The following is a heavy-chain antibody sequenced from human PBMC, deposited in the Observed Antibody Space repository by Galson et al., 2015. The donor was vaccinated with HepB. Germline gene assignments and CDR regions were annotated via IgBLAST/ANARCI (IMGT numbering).Heavy chain of an antibody. CDR2: IRSKAYGGTT. CDR1: GFTFGDYA. J-gene: IGHJ4*02. V-gene: IGHV3-49*03. Sequence: SLRLSCAASGFTFGDYAMSWFRQAPGKGLEWVGFIRSKAYGGTTEYAASVKGRFTISRDDSKSIACLQMNSLKTEDTAVYYCTRAGVDYGTPFDYWGQGTLVTVSS. D-gene: IGHD4-17*01. CDR3: TRAGVDYGTPFDY.